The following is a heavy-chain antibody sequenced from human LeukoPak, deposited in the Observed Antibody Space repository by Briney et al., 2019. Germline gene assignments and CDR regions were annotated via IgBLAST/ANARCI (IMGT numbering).Heavy chain of an antibody. CDR1: GFTFSNFW. J-gene: IGHJ4*02. CDR2: ISGSGSST. Sequence: GGSLRLSCAASGFTFSNFWMHWVRQAPGKGLEWVSAISGSGSSTYYAQSVKGRFTISRDNSKNTLYLQMNSLRAEDTAVYYCAKERIYDFWSGYYTGGDYWGQGTLVTVSS. V-gene: IGHV3-23*01. D-gene: IGHD3-3*01. CDR3: AKERIYDFWSGYYTGGDY.